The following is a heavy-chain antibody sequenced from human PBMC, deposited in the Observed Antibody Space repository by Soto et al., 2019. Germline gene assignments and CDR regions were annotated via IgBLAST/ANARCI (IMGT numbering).Heavy chain of an antibody. J-gene: IGHJ6*02. D-gene: IGHD2-15*01. CDR1: GFTFSSYW. Sequence: EVQLVESGGGLVQPGGSLRLSCAASGFTFSSYWMSWVRQAPGKGLEWVANIKQDGSEKYYVDSVKGRFSISRDNAKNSLYLQMNSLRAEDTAVYYCARGLDCSGGSCYYYYGMDVWGQGTTVTVSS. CDR3: ARGLDCSGGSCYYYYGMDV. V-gene: IGHV3-7*03. CDR2: IKQDGSEK.